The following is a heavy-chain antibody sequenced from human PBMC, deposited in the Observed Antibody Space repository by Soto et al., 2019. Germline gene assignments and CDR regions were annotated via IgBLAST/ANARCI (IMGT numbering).Heavy chain of an antibody. CDR2: IHYSGST. D-gene: IGHD2-21*01. J-gene: IGHJ4*02. V-gene: IGHV4-39*01. CDR3: ARVGSRDCGGDCYSYYFDY. CDR1: GGSICSSSYD. Sequence: SETPSLSCTVCGGSICSSSYDWGWIRQPPGKGLEWIGSIHYSGSTYYNPSLKSRVTISVDTSKNQFSLKLSSVTAADTAVYYCARVGSRDCGGDCYSYYFDYWGQGTLVTVSS.